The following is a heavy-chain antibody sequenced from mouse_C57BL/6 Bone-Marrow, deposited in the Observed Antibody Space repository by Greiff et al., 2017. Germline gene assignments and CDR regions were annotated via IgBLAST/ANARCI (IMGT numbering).Heavy chain of an antibody. CDR3: ARDDYNYFDY. Sequence: QVQLQQSGAELVKPGASVKISCKASGYAFSSYGMNWVKQRPGKGLEWIGQIYPGDGDTNYNGKFKGKATLTADKSSSKAYLQLSSLTSEDSAVYFCARDDYNYFDYWGQGTTLTVSS. D-gene: IGHD2-4*01. J-gene: IGHJ2*01. V-gene: IGHV1-80*01. CDR2: IYPGDGDT. CDR1: GYAFSSYG.